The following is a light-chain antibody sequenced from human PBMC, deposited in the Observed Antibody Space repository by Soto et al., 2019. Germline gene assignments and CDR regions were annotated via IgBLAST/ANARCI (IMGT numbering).Light chain of an antibody. V-gene: IGKV3-15*01. J-gene: IGKJ1*01. CDR3: QQYNNWPRT. CDR1: QSVSSN. Sequence: EIVMTQSPAPLSVSPGERATLSCRPSQSVSSNLAWYEQKPVQAPRLLIYGASTRATGIPARFSGSGSGTEFTLTISSLQSEDFAVYYCQQYNNWPRTFGQGTKVDIK. CDR2: GAS.